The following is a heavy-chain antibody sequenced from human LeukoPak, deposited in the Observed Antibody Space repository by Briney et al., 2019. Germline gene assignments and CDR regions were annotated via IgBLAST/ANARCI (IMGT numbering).Heavy chain of an antibody. Sequence: GESLKISCKGSGYSFSSFWIGWVRQMPGKGLEWMGIIYPGDSDTRYSPSFQGQVTISADKSISTAYLQWSSLKASDTAMYYCARQYYGSGSYTDYWGQGTLVTVSS. V-gene: IGHV5-51*01. CDR1: GYSFSSFW. J-gene: IGHJ4*02. CDR2: IYPGDSDT. CDR3: ARQYYGSGSYTDY. D-gene: IGHD3-10*01.